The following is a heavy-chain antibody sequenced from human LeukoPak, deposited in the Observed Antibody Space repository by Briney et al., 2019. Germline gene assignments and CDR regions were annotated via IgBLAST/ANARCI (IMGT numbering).Heavy chain of an antibody. V-gene: IGHV3-23*01. J-gene: IGHJ4*02. D-gene: IGHD3-3*01. CDR3: AKGYDEDY. CDR2: IGGSGSST. CDR1: GFTFSRYA. Sequence: PRGCLRLSCADPGFTFSRYAMCSVRQAPGKGLEWVSLIGGSGSSTYYVDSVKGRFTISRDNSKNTLYLQMNSLRAEDTAVYYCAKGYDEDYWGQGTLVTVSS.